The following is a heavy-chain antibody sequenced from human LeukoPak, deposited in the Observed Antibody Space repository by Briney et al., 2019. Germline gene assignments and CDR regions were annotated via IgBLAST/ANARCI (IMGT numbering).Heavy chain of an antibody. V-gene: IGHV3-23*01. D-gene: IGHD4-11*01. Sequence: PGGSLRLSCAAPGFTFSSYAMSWVRQAPGKGLEWVSAISGSGGSTYYADSVKGRFTISRDNSKNTLYLQMNSLRAEDTAVYYCAKGADMTTAYYYGMDVWGQGTTVTVSS. CDR1: GFTFSSYA. J-gene: IGHJ6*02. CDR3: AKGADMTTAYYYGMDV. CDR2: ISGSGGST.